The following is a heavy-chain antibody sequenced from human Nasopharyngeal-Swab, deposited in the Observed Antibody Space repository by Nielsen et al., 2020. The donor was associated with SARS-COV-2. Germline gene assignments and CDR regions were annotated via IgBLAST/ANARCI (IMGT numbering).Heavy chain of an antibody. CDR3: ARYSRSSWSSRRDY. Sequence: WIRQPPGKGLEWIGEIYHSGSTNYNPSLKSRVTISVDKSKNQFSLKLSSVTAADTAVYYCARYSRSSWSSRRDYWGQGTLVTVSS. D-gene: IGHD6-13*01. J-gene: IGHJ4*02. CDR2: IYHSGST. V-gene: IGHV4-4*02.